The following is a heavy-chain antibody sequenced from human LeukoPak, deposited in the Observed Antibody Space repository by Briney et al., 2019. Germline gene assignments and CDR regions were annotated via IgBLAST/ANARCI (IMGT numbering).Heavy chain of an antibody. J-gene: IGHJ6*03. D-gene: IGHD6-13*01. CDR2: INHSGST. CDR3: ARRSCRPPGSSSWRPPYYYMDV. Sequence: PSETLSLTCAVYGGSFSGYYWSWIRQPPGKGLEWIGEINHSGSTNYNPSLKSRVTISVDTSKNQFSLKLSSVTAADTAVYYCARRSCRPPGSSSWRPPYYYMDVWGKGTTVTISS. CDR1: GGSFSGYY. V-gene: IGHV4-34*01.